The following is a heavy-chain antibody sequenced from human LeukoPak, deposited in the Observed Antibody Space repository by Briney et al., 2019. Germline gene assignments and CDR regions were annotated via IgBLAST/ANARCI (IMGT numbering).Heavy chain of an antibody. CDR2: ISYDGSNK. Sequence: GRSLRLSCAASGFTFSTYGMHWVRQAPGKGLEWVAVISYDGSNKYYADSVKGRFTISRDNSKNTLYLQMNSLRAEDTAVYYCAKELPPDYWGQGTLVTVSS. D-gene: IGHD5-18*01. V-gene: IGHV3-30*18. J-gene: IGHJ4*02. CDR1: GFTFSTYG. CDR3: AKELPPDY.